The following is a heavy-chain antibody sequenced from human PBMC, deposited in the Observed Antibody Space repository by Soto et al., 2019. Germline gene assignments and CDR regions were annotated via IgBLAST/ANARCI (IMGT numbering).Heavy chain of an antibody. D-gene: IGHD5-12*01. J-gene: IGHJ4*02. CDR1: GFIFSNYA. CDR3: AKGAEGYVVSSLDY. Sequence: GSLRLSGAASGFIFSNYAMTWVRQAPGKGLEWVSAITSTGSSTYYADSVKGRFTISRDNSKNTLYLQINSLTAEDTAVYYCAKGAEGYVVSSLDYWGQGTLVTVSS. V-gene: IGHV3-23*01. CDR2: ITSTGSST.